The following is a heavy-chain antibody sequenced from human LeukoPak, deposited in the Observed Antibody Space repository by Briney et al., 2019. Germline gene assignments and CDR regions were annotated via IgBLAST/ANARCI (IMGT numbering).Heavy chain of an antibody. D-gene: IGHD3-22*01. CDR3: AGSYPYYDTSGSDY. J-gene: IGHJ4*02. CDR2: IYYSGST. Sequence: PPETLSLTCTVSGGSISSSSYYWGWIRQPPGKGLEWIGSIYYSGSTYYNPSLKSRVSISVDTSKNQFSLKLSSVTAADTAVYYCAGSYPYYDTSGSDYWGQGTLVTVSS. CDR1: GGSISSSSYY. V-gene: IGHV4-39*01.